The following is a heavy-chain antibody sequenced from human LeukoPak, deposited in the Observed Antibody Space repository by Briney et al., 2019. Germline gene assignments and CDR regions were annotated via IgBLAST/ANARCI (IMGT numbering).Heavy chain of an antibody. J-gene: IGHJ4*02. CDR2: IYTSGST. CDR1: GGSISSGSYY. CDR3: AREVVVTATNDY. Sequence: SSETLSLTCTVSGGSISSGSYYWSWIRQPAGKGLEWIGRIYTSGSTNYNPSLKSRVTISVDTSKNQFSLKLSSVTAADTAVYYCAREVVVTATNDYWGQGTLVTVSS. D-gene: IGHD2-21*02. V-gene: IGHV4-61*02.